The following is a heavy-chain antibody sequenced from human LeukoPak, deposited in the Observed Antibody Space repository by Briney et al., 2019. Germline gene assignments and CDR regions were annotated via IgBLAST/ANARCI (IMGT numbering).Heavy chain of an antibody. CDR2: IYYSGST. Sequence: SETLFLTCTVSGGSISSSSYYWGWIRQPPGKGLEWIGSIYYSGSTYYNPSLKSRVTISLDTSKNQFSLILTSVTAADTAVYYCARHADSGFGELAFDYWGQGTLVTVSS. J-gene: IGHJ4*02. D-gene: IGHD3-10*01. V-gene: IGHV4-39*01. CDR3: ARHADSGFGELAFDY. CDR1: GGSISSSSYY.